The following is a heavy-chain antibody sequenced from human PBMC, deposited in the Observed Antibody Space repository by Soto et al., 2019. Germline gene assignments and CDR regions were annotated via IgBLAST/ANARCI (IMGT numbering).Heavy chain of an antibody. CDR1: GYTFTSYG. V-gene: IGHV1-18*01. Sequence: QVQLVQSGAEVKKPGASVKVSCKASGYTFTSYGISWVRQAPGQGLEWMGWISAHNRNTNYAQELQGRVTMTTDTSPRTAYMELRSSRSEETTVYYCARVAPPGDYWGQGTLVTVSS. CDR3: ARVAPPGDY. CDR2: ISAHNRNT. J-gene: IGHJ4*02.